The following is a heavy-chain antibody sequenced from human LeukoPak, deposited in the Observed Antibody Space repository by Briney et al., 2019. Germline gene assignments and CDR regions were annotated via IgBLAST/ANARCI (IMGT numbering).Heavy chain of an antibody. CDR1: GGSISSSSYY. Sequence: PSETLSLTCTVSGGSISSSSYYWGWIRQPPGKGLEWIGSIYYSGSTNYNPSLKSRVTISVDTSKNQFSLKLSSVTAADTAVYYCARDAGEGKVAGRLWPDYYYYYMDVWGKGTTVTVSS. CDR2: IYYSGST. D-gene: IGHD5-18*01. V-gene: IGHV4-39*07. CDR3: ARDAGEGKVAGRLWPDYYYYYMDV. J-gene: IGHJ6*03.